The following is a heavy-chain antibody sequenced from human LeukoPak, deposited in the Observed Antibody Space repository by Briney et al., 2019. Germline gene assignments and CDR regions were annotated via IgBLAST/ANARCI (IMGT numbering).Heavy chain of an antibody. CDR1: GYSISSGYY. V-gene: IGHV4-38-2*02. D-gene: IGHD3-10*01. CDR3: ARGSPITMVRGVIQDHGYYYYMDV. Sequence: PSETLSLTCTVSGYSISSGYYWGWIRQPPGKGLEWIGSIYQSGSTYYNPSLKSRVTISVDTSKNQFSLKLSSVTAADTAVYYCARGSPITMVRGVIQDHGYYYYMDVWGKGTTVTISS. J-gene: IGHJ6*03. CDR2: IYQSGST.